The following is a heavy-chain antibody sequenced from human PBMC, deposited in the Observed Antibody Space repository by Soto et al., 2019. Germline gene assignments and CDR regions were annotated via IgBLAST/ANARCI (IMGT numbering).Heavy chain of an antibody. CDR3: ARSFTVPAAIDY. CDR1: GYTFTSYA. CDR2: INAGNGNT. D-gene: IGHD2-2*02. V-gene: IGHV1-3*01. Sequence: QVQLVQSGAEVKKPGASVKVSCKASGYTFTSYAMHWVHQAPGQRLEWMGWINAGNGNTKYSQKFQGRVTITRDTSASTAYMELSSLRSEDTAVYYCARSFTVPAAIDYWGQGTLVTVSS. J-gene: IGHJ4*02.